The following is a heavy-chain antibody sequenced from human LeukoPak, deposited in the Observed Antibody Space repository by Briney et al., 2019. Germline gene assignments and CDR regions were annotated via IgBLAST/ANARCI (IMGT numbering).Heavy chain of an antibody. CDR3: ARVPSLWFGELLRFDY. CDR1: GYTFTGYY. J-gene: IGHJ4*02. CDR2: INPNSGGT. D-gene: IGHD3-10*01. V-gene: IGHV1-2*02. Sequence: GASVKVSCKASGYTFTGYYMHWVRQAPGQKLEWMGWINPNSGGTNYAQKFQGRVTMIRDTSISTAYMELSRLRSDDTAVYYCARVPSLWFGELLRFDYWGQATLVSVSS.